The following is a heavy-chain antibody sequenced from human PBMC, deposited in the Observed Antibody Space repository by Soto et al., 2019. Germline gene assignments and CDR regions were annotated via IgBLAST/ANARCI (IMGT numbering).Heavy chain of an antibody. CDR2: IYYSGST. D-gene: IGHD6-19*01. V-gene: IGHV4-39*01. CDR3: ARHFPISSGWSSVCFDY. Sequence: SETLSLTCTVSGGSISSSSYYWGWIRQPPGKGLEWIGSIYYSGSTYYNPSLKSRVTISADTSKNQFSLKLSSVTAADTAVYYCARHFPISSGWSSVCFDYWGQGTLVTVSS. J-gene: IGHJ4*02. CDR1: GGSISSSSYY.